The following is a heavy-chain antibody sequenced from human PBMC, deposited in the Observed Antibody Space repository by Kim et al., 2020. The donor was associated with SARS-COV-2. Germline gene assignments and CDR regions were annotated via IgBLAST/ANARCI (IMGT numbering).Heavy chain of an antibody. D-gene: IGHD1-26*01. V-gene: IGHV3-21*01. CDR3: ARDLGARKWELPDY. J-gene: IGHJ4*02. CDR1: GFTFSSYS. Sequence: GGSLRLSCAASGFTFSSYSMNWVRQAPGKGLEWVSSISSSSSYIYYADSVKGRFTISRDNAKNSLYLQMNSLRAEDTAVYYCARDLGARKWELPDYWGQGTLVTVSS. CDR2: ISSSSSYI.